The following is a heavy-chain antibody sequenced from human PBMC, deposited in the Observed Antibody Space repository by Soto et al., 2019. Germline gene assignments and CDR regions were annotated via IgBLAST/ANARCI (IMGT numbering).Heavy chain of an antibody. CDR1: GGSITSYY. CDR2: IYYSGST. CDR3: ARGAYSGRIGSFDY. D-gene: IGHD1-26*01. J-gene: IGHJ4*02. V-gene: IGHV4-59*08. Sequence: TSETLFLTCTVSGGSITSYYWSWIRPPPGKGLEWIGYIYYSGSTNYNPSLKSRITISVDTSKNQFSLKLSSVTAADSAVYYCARGAYSGRIGSFDYWGQGTLVTVSS.